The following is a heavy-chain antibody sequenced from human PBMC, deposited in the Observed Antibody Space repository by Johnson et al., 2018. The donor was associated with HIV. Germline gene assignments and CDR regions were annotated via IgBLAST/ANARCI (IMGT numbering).Heavy chain of an antibody. V-gene: IGHV3-66*01. CDR2: IFSGGST. Sequence: VQLVESGGGLVQPGGSLRLSCAASAFTVSSNHMTWVRQAPGKGLEWVSVIFSGGSTYYADSVKGRFTISRDNAKNSLYLQMNSLRAEDTAVYYCARGRIVATIAKAKDDAFDIWGQGTMVTVSS. J-gene: IGHJ3*02. CDR3: ARGRIVATIAKAKDDAFDI. CDR1: AFTVSSNH. D-gene: IGHD5-12*01.